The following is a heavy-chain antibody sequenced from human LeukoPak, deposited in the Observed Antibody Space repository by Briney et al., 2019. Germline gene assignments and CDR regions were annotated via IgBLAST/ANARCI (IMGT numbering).Heavy chain of an antibody. CDR2: INHSGST. V-gene: IGHV4-34*08. CDR1: GGTVSGYY. Sequence: SETLSLTCAVYGGTVSGYYWSWIRQPPGKGLECIGEINHSGSTNYNPALKSRVTISVYTSKNQFSLKLSSVAAADTAVYYCAIHQGIAAAGGFDYWGQGTLVSASS. D-gene: IGHD6-13*01. J-gene: IGHJ4*02. CDR3: AIHQGIAAAGGFDY.